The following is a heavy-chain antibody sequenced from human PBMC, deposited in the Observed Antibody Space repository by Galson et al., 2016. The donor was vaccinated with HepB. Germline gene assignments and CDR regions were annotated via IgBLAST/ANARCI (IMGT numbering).Heavy chain of an antibody. CDR1: GFTIENHY. CDR3: LLVAALEL. J-gene: IGHJ4*02. Sequence: SLRLSCAASGFTIENHYMTWVRQAPGKGLEWVSVIHNDGSTYYADSVKGRFIISSDYSKNSLYLHMNSVRVEDTAVYHCLLVAALELWGQRTRVTDSS. D-gene: IGHD2-15*01. CDR2: IHNDGST. V-gene: IGHV3-53*01.